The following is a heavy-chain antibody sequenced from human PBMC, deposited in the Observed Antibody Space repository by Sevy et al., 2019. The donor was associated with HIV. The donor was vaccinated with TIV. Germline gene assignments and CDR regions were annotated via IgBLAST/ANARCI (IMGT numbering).Heavy chain of an antibody. D-gene: IGHD2-21*02. CDR2: ISADSGNS. J-gene: IGHJ4*02. CDR1: GYPFSSYG. V-gene: IGHV1-18*01. Sequence: ASVKVSCKASGYPFSSYGISWVRQAPGQGLEWMGWISADSGNSNYAQNLQGRVTMTTDTSTSTAYMKRRSLRFDDTAVYYCARDLGGYGGNSIDYWGQGTLVTVSS. CDR3: ARDLGGYGGNSIDY.